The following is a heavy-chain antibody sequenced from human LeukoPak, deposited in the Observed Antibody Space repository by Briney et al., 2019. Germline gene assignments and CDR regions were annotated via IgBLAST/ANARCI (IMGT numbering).Heavy chain of an antibody. CDR3: AIGTYYYGSGSYV. CDR2: ISSHSGSI. J-gene: IGHJ4*02. Sequence: PGGSLRLSCAASGFTFSGYGMNWVRQAPGEGLEWVSYISSHSGSIYYADSVKGRFTISRDNAKNSLYLQMNSLRAEDTAVYYCAIGTYYYGSGSYVWGQGTLVTVSS. CDR1: GFTFSGYG. D-gene: IGHD3-10*01. V-gene: IGHV3-48*01.